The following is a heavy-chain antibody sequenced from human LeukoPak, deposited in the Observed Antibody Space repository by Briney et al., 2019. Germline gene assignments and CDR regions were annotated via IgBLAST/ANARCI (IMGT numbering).Heavy chain of an antibody. Sequence: GGSLRLSCAASGFTFSTYAMNWVRQAPGKGLEWVSVIRSGAGTTYYADSVKGRFTISRDNSKNMLYLQMNSLRAEDTAVYYCAKYTATGSTRSFDPWGQGTLVTVSS. CDR3: AKYTATGSTRSFDP. CDR1: GFTFSTYA. V-gene: IGHV3-23*01. CDR2: IRSGAGTT. D-gene: IGHD2-2*01. J-gene: IGHJ5*02.